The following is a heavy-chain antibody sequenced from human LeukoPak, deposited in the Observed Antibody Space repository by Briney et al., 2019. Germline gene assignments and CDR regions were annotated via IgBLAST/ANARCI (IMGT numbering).Heavy chain of an antibody. CDR3: AKFGNGPTAAAGLDY. CDR1: GFTFSSYA. D-gene: IGHD6-13*01. J-gene: IGHJ4*02. V-gene: IGHV3-23*01. CDR2: ISGSGGST. Sequence: GGSLRLSCAASGFTFSSYAMSWVRQAPGKGLEWVSAISGSGGSTYYADSVKGRFTISRDNSKNTLYLQMNSLRAEDTAVYYCAKFGNGPTAAAGLDYWGQGTLVTVSS.